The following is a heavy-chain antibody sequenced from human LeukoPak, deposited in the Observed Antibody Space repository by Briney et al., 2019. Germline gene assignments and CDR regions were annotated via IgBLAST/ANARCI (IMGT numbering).Heavy chain of an antibody. Sequence: GGSLRLSCAASGFTFSNAWMNWVRQAPGKGLEWVSYISSSGSTIYYADSVKGRFTISRDNAKNSLYPQMNSLRAEDTAVYYCAELGITMIGGVWGKGTTVTISS. D-gene: IGHD3-10*02. V-gene: IGHV3-48*04. CDR3: AELGITMIGGV. CDR2: ISSSGSTI. CDR1: GFTFSNAW. J-gene: IGHJ6*04.